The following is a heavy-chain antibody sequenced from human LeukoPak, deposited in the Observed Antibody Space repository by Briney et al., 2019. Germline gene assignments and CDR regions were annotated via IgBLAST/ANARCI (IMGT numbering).Heavy chain of an antibody. CDR1: GFTFSSYG. CDR2: ISYDGSNK. V-gene: IGHV3-30*18. CDR3: AKVDYYDSSRHAPNDAFDI. D-gene: IGHD3-22*01. J-gene: IGHJ3*02. Sequence: PGGSLRLSCAASGFTFSSYGMHWVRQAPGKGLEWVAVISYDGSNKYYADSVKGRFTISRDNSKNTLYLQMNSLRAEDTAVYYCAKVDYYDSSRHAPNDAFDIWGQGTMVTVSS.